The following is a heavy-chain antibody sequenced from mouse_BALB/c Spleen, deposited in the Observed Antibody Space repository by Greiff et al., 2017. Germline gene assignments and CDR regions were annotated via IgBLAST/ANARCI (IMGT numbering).Heavy chain of an antibody. CDR1: GFTFSSYT. Sequence: DVHLVESGGGLVQPGGSLKLSCAASGFTFSSYTMSWVRQTPEKRLEWVAYISNGGGSTYYPDTVKGRFTISRDNAKNTLYLQMSSLKSEDTAMYYCARRTGTGYFDYWGQGTTLTVSS. J-gene: IGHJ2*01. V-gene: IGHV5-12-2*01. D-gene: IGHD4-1*01. CDR3: ARRTGTGYFDY. CDR2: ISNGGGST.